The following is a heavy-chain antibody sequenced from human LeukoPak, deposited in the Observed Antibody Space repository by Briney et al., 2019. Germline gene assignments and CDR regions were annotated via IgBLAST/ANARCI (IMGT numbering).Heavy chain of an antibody. CDR3: ARVGYCSGGSCPRRNYYYYYVDV. Sequence: GASVKVSCKASGGTFSSYAISWVRQAPGQGLEWMGGIIPVFDTANYAQKFQGRVTITADESTGTAYMELSSLRSEDTAVYYCARVGYCSGGSCPRRNYYYYYVDVWGKGTTVTISS. CDR1: GGTFSSYA. J-gene: IGHJ6*03. CDR2: IIPVFDTA. V-gene: IGHV1-69*01. D-gene: IGHD2-15*01.